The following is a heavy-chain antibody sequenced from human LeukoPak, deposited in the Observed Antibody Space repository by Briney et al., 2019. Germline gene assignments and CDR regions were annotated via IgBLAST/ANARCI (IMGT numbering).Heavy chain of an antibody. J-gene: IGHJ3*02. CDR2: IYSGGST. Sequence: GGSLRLSCAASGFSFSNYAMNWVRQAPGKGLEWVSVIYSGGSTYYADSVKGRFTIPRDNSKNTLYLQMNSLRAEDTAVYYCARENDKTSSPDAFDIWGQGTMVTVSS. CDR3: ARENDKTSSPDAFDI. CDR1: GFSFSNYA. D-gene: IGHD3-22*01. V-gene: IGHV3-66*01.